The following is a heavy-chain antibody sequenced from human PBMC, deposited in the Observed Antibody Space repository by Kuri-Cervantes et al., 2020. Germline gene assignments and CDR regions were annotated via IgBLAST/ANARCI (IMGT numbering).Heavy chain of an antibody. CDR2: INHSGST. Sequence: GSLRLSCAVYGGSFSGYYWSWIRQPPGKGLEWIGEINHSGSTNYNPSLKSRVTISVDTSKNQFSLKLSSVTAADTAVYCCARAPFMTNWFDPWGQGTLVTVSS. V-gene: IGHV4-34*01. CDR3: ARAPFMTNWFDP. CDR1: GGSFSGYY. D-gene: IGHD2-21*02. J-gene: IGHJ5*02.